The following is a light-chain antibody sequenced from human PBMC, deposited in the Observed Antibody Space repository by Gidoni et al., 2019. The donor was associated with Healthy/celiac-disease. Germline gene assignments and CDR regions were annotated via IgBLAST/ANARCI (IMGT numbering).Light chain of an antibody. J-gene: IGKJ1*01. V-gene: IGKV1-5*01. CDR3: QQYNTMET. Sequence: IQMTQSPSTLSASVGDRVTITCRASQSISSWLAWYQQKPGKAPKLLIYDASSLESGVPSRFSGSGSGTEFTLTISSLQPDDFATYYCQQYNTMETFGQGTKVEIK. CDR2: DAS. CDR1: QSISSW.